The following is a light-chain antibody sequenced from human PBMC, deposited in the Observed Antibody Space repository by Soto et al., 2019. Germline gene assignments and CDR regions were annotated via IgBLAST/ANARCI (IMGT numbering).Light chain of an antibody. CDR3: NSYTSRSTV. CDR1: SSDVGGYNY. Sequence: QSALTQPASVSGSPGQSITISCTGTSSDVGGYNYVSWYQQNPGKAPKLMIYEVSNRPSGVSNRFSGSKFDNTASLTISGLQAEDEADYYCNSYTSRSTVFAPGTKLTVL. J-gene: IGLJ1*01. CDR2: EVS. V-gene: IGLV2-14*01.